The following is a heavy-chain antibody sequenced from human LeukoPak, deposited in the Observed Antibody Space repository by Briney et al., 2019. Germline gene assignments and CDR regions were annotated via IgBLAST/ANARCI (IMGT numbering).Heavy chain of an antibody. Sequence: PGGSLRLSCAASGFTFSNAWMSWVRQAPGKGLEWVGRIRSKANSYATAYAASVKGRFTISRDDSKNTAYLQMNSLKTEDTAVYYCTRPYYDFLDAFDIWGQGTMVTVSS. CDR3: TRPYYDFLDAFDI. CDR1: GFTFSNAW. V-gene: IGHV3-73*01. J-gene: IGHJ3*02. CDR2: IRSKANSYAT. D-gene: IGHD3-3*01.